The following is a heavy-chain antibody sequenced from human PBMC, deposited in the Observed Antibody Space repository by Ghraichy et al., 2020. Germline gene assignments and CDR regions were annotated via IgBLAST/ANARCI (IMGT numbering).Heavy chain of an antibody. Sequence: GGSLRLSCAASGFVFSYYALSWVRQVPGKGLEWVASISSTGGSAYYADSVKGRFILSRDNSNNTLHLQMNSLRADDTAVYYCANDPYSSALQYFQHWGQGTLVTVSS. V-gene: IGHV3-23*01. D-gene: IGHD6-19*01. CDR1: GFVFSYYA. CDR3: ANDPYSSALQYFQH. CDR2: ISSTGGSA. J-gene: IGHJ1*01.